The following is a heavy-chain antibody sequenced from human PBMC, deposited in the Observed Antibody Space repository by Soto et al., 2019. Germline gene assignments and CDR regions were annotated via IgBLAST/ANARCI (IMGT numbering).Heavy chain of an antibody. D-gene: IGHD3-16*01. V-gene: IGHV3-30-3*01. CDR1: GFNFSSYA. J-gene: IGHJ4*02. CDR2: ISYDGSDR. CDR3: AREGVLWESGYYLDY. Sequence: QVQLVESGGGVVQPGRSLRLSCAASGFNFSSYAVHWVRQAPGKGLEWVSVISYDGSDRYYADSVTGRFTISRDNSKNRLYLQMNSLTTEDTAVYYCAREGVLWESGYYLDYWGQGTLVTVSS.